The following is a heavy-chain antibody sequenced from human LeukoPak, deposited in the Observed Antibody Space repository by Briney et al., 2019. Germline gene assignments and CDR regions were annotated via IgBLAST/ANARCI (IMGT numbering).Heavy chain of an antibody. CDR1: GGSISSHY. CDR3: ARVSSTNLYYYYMDV. CDR2: IYYSGST. V-gene: IGHV4-59*11. Sequence: SETLSLTCTVSGGSISSHYWSWIRQPPGKGLEWIGYIYYSGSTNYNPSPKSRVTISVDTSKNQFSLKLSSVTAADTAVYYCARVSSTNLYYYYMDVWGKGTTVTVSS. J-gene: IGHJ6*03. D-gene: IGHD2-2*01.